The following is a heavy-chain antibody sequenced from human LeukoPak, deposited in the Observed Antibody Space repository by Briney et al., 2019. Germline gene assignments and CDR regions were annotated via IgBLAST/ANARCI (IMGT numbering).Heavy chain of an antibody. CDR2: ISGDGVST. CDR3: AKESGKFDY. V-gene: IGHV3-43*02. J-gene: IGHJ4*02. CDR1: GFSFDDYD. Sequence: GGSLRLSCAASGFSFDDYDMSWVRQAPGKGLEWVSLISGDGVSTFYADSVKGRFSISRDNSKNSLYLEMNSLRTEDAAMYYCAKESGKFDYWGQGTLVAVSS.